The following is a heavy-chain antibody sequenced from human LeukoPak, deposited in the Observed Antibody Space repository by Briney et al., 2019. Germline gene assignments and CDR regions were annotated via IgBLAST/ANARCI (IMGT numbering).Heavy chain of an antibody. J-gene: IGHJ4*02. D-gene: IGHD5-18*01. CDR1: GFTFSSYS. CDR2: IKRKSDGETT. CDR3: TTAPSGYAYMNGWHLDY. Sequence: GGSLRLSCAASGFTFSSYSMNWVRQAPGKGPEWIGRIKRKSDGETTDYAAPVKGRFTISRDDSKNTLFLQMNSLKTEDTAFYYCTTAPSGYAYMNGWHLDYWGQGALVTVSS. V-gene: IGHV3-15*01.